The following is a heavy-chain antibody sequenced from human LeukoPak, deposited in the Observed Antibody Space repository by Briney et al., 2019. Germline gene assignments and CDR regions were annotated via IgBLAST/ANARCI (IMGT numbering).Heavy chain of an antibody. J-gene: IGHJ4*02. V-gene: IGHV3-30*04. CDR3: AKAMYADYDSSDL. CDR2: ISRDGSNK. CDR1: GFTFSSYA. D-gene: IGHD3-22*01. Sequence: PGRSLRLSCAASGFTFSSYAMHWVRQAPGKGLEWVAVISRDGSNKYYADSVKGRFTISRDNSKNTLYLQMNSLRGEDTAVYYCAKAMYADYDSSDLWGQGTLVTVSS.